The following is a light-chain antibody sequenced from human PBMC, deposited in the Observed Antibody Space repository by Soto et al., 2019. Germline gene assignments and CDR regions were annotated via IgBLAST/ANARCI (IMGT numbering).Light chain of an antibody. CDR1: QSVRSN. J-gene: IGKJ1*01. Sequence: ETVMTHSPATLPVSPGERATLSFRSSQSVRSNLALYQQKPGQAPRLLIYGASTRATGVPARFSGSGSGTEFTLTINSLQSEDFALYYCQEYDNWPLWTFGQGTKVDIK. CDR2: GAS. CDR3: QEYDNWPLWT. V-gene: IGKV3-15*01.